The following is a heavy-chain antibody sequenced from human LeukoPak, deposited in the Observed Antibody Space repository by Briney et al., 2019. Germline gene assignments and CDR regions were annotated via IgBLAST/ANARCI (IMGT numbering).Heavy chain of an antibody. Sequence: SETLSLTCTVSGGSISDYYWNWIRQPPGKGLEWIGYIYYSGSTTYNPSLKSRVTTSVDTAKNQFSLKLRSVTAADTAVYFCARGDFCSKSNCYLRPMDVWGKGTTVTVSS. CDR1: GGSISDYY. J-gene: IGHJ6*03. CDR3: ARGDFCSKSNCYLRPMDV. CDR2: IYYSGST. V-gene: IGHV4-59*01. D-gene: IGHD3-3*01.